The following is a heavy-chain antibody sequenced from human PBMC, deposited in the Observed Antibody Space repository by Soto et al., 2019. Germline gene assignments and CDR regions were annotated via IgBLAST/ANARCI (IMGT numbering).Heavy chain of an antibody. Sequence: QLLLQQSGPGLVKPSETLSLTCTVSGGSILDSTYYWAGIRQSPGKGLEWIATIFYRGATFYTPSLSSLITTSVYTANKQLCCVLRCETAAYTAVSDCARQASGYYYGWFDPWGQATRVTVSS. CDR1: GGSILDSTYY. V-gene: IGHV4-39*01. CDR3: ARQASGYYYGWFDP. CDR2: IFYRGAT. J-gene: IGHJ5*02. D-gene: IGHD3-22*01.